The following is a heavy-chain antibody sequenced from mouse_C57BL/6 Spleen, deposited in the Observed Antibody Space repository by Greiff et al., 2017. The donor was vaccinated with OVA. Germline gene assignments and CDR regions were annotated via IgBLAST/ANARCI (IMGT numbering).Heavy chain of an antibody. CDR1: GFTFSDYG. CDR2: ISSGSSTI. V-gene: IGHV5-17*01. D-gene: IGHD2-3*01. J-gene: IGHJ1*03. CDR3: ARRDDGDWYFDV. Sequence: EVKLVESGGGLVKPGGSLKLSCAASGFTFSDYGMHWVRQAPEKGLEWVAYISSGSSTIYYADTVKGRFTISRDNAKNTLFLQMTSLRSEDTAMYYCARRDDGDWYFDVWGTGTTVTVSS.